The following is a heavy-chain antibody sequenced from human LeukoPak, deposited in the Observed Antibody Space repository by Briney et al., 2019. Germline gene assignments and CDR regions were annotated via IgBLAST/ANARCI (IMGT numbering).Heavy chain of an antibody. D-gene: IGHD4-11*01. CDR3: AKDPLMTTVTNIDY. J-gene: IGHJ4*02. V-gene: IGHV3-30*02. Sequence: PGGSLRLSCAASRFTFSSYGMHWVRQAPGKGLEWVAFIRYDGSNKYYADSVKGRFTIYRDNSKKTLYLRMNSLRAEDTAVYYCAKDPLMTTVTNIDYWGQGTLVTVSS. CDR1: RFTFSSYG. CDR2: IRYDGSNK.